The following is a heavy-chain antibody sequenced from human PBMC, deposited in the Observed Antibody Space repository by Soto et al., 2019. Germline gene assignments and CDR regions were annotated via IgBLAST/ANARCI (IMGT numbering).Heavy chain of an antibody. V-gene: IGHV5-10-1*01. Sequence: GESLKISCKGSGYSFTSYWISWVRQMPGKGLEWMGRIDPSDSYTNYSPSFQGHVTISADKSISTAYLQWSSLKASDTAMYYCARGSRTTLFPYYYDSSGYYHLDYWGQGTLVTVSS. CDR2: IDPSDSYT. J-gene: IGHJ4*02. CDR3: ARGSRTTLFPYYYDSSGYYHLDY. D-gene: IGHD3-22*01. CDR1: GYSFTSYW.